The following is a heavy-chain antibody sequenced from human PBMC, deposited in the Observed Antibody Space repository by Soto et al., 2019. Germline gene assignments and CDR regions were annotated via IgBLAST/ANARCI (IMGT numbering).Heavy chain of an antibody. J-gene: IGHJ6*02. CDR2: INPSGGST. CDR1: GYTFTSYY. CDR3: ARAEITPGYYGMDV. Sequence: QVQLVQSGAEVKKPGASVKVSCKASGYTFTSYYMHWVRQAPEQGLEWMGIINPSGGSTSYAQKFQGRVTMSRDTSTSTGYMELSSLRSEDTAVYYCARAEITPGYYGMDVWGQGTTVTVSS. V-gene: IGHV1-46*01.